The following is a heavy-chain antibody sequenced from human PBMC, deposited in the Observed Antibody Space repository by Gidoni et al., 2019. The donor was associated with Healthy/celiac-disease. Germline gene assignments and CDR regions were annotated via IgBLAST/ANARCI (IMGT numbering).Heavy chain of an antibody. Sequence: EVQLVESGGGLVQPGRSLRLSCAASGFTFDDYAMHWVRQAPGKGLEWVSGISWNSGSIGYADSVKGRFTIARDNAKNSLYLQMNSLRAEDTALYYCAKDIRLKAPRFLYYFDYWGQGTLVTVSS. J-gene: IGHJ4*02. CDR1: GFTFDDYA. D-gene: IGHD3-16*01. CDR2: ISWNSGSI. CDR3: AKDIRLKAPRFLYYFDY. V-gene: IGHV3-9*01.